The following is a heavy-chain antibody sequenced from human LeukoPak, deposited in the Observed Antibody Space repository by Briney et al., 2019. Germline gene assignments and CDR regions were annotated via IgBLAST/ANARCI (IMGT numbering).Heavy chain of an antibody. D-gene: IGHD3-9*01. Sequence: SETLSLTCTVSGGSIGSYYWSWIRQPPGKGLEWIGYIYYGGNTDHNPSLKSRVSISVDTSKNQVFLRLTSVTAADTAVYYCARGTISMDVWGRGTTVTISS. V-gene: IGHV4-59*01. J-gene: IGHJ6*03. CDR1: GGSIGSYY. CDR2: IYYGGNT. CDR3: ARGTISMDV.